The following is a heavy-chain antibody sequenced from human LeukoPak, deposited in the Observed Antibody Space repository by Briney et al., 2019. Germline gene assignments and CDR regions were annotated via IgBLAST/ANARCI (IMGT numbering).Heavy chain of an antibody. CDR2: IYSGGST. J-gene: IGHJ4*02. CDR3: ARGWPSGY. V-gene: IGHV3-53*01. D-gene: IGHD5-24*01. Sequence: GGSLRLSCAASGFTFNSYGMSWVRQAPGKGLEWVSVIYSGGSTYYADSVKGRFTISRDNSKNTLYLQMNSLRAEDTAVYYCARGWPSGYWGQGTLVTVSS. CDR1: GFTFNSYG.